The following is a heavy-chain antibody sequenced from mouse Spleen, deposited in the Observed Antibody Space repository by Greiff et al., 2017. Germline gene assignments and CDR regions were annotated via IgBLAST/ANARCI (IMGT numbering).Heavy chain of an antibody. CDR1: GFTFSDYG. CDR2: ISNLAYSI. D-gene: IGHD2-14*01. V-gene: IGHV5-15*01. Sequence: EVKVVESGGGLVKPGGSLKLSCAASGFTFSDYGMAWVRQAPGKGPEWVAFISNLAYSIYYADTVTGRFTISRENAKNTLYLEMSSLRSEDTAMYYCARRYDGFYYAMDYWGQGTSVTVSS. CDR3: ARRYDGFYYAMDY. J-gene: IGHJ4*01.